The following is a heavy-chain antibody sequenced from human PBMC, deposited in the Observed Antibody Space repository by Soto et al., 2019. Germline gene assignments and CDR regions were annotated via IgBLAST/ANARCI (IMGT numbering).Heavy chain of an antibody. CDR3: GVDEPDDYYYGMDV. Sequence: VGSLRLSCAASGFTFSSYSMNWVRQAPGKGLEWVSSISSSSSYIYYADSVKGRFTISRDNAKNSLYLQINSLRAEDTAVYYCGVDEPDDYYYGMDVWGQGTTAIVAS. J-gene: IGHJ6*01. CDR2: ISSSSSYI. CDR1: GFTFSSYS. D-gene: IGHD2-2*01. V-gene: IGHV3-21*01.